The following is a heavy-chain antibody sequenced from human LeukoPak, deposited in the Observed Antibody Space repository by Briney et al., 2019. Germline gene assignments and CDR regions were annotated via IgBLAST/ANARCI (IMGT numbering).Heavy chain of an antibody. J-gene: IGHJ5*02. Sequence: PGRSLRLSCAASGFTFSSYGMHWVRQAPGKGLEWVAVIWYDGSNKYYADSVKGRFTISRDNSKNTLYLQMNSLRAEDTAVYYCARDRDFWSGCSLFDPWGQGTLVTVSS. CDR1: GFTFSSYG. V-gene: IGHV3-33*01. D-gene: IGHD3-3*01. CDR3: ARDRDFWSGCSLFDP. CDR2: IWYDGSNK.